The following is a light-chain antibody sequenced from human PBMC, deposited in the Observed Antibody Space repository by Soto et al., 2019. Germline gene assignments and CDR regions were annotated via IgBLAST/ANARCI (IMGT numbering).Light chain of an antibody. CDR3: GQFVSSPPRT. V-gene: IGKV3-20*01. CDR1: QSVGDTF. Sequence: EIVFTQSRGTLSFSRGEKATLSCRASQSVGDTFLSWYQQKPGLAPRLLIYGVSNRATGIPDRFSGSGSGTDFILTISRLEPEDFALYYCGQFVSSPPRTFGQGTKVDIK. J-gene: IGKJ1*01. CDR2: GVS.